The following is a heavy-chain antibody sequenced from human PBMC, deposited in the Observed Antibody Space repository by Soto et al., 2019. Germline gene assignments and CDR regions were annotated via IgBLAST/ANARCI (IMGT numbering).Heavy chain of an antibody. CDR2: VYPGGSI. V-gene: IGHV3-53*04. CDR1: GFSVSFNY. D-gene: IGHD1-1*01. CDR3: ARVGELARSFYMDA. Sequence: GGSLRLSCAASGFSVSFNYMNWVRQAPGKGLEWVSVVYPGGSIYYADAVKGRFSISRHTSKNTLDLQMNGLRVEDTAVYYCARVGELARSFYMDAWGKGTTVTVSS. J-gene: IGHJ6*03.